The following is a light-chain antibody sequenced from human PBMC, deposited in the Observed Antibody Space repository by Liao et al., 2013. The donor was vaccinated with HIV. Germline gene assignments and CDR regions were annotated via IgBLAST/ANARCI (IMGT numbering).Light chain of an antibody. Sequence: SYVLTQPPSVPVAPGKTARIVCGGDSFGRRSVHWYQQKPGQAPVLVIYSDSDRPSVIPERFSGSSSGTTVTLTISGVQAEDEADYYCQSADSSGTYGVFGGGTKLTVL. V-gene: IGLV3-25*03. CDR3: QSADSSGTYGV. J-gene: IGLJ3*02. CDR1: SFGRRS. CDR2: SDS.